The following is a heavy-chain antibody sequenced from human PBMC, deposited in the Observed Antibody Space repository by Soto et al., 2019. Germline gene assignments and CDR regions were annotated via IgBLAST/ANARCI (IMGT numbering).Heavy chain of an antibody. CDR3: ARTDCTNGVCYTGGWYFDY. CDR2: IWYDGSNK. J-gene: IGHJ4*02. V-gene: IGHV3-33*01. Sequence: QVQLVEYGGGVVQPGRSLRLSCAASGFTFSSYGMHWVRQAPGKGLERVAVIWYDGSNKYYADSVKGRFTISRDNSKNRLYVQMNSLRAEDTAVYYCARTDCTNGVCYTGGWYFDYWGQGTLVTVAS. D-gene: IGHD2-8*01. CDR1: GFTFSSYG.